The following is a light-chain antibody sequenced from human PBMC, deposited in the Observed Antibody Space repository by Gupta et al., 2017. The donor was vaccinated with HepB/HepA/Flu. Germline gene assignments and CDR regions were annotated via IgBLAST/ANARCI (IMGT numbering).Light chain of an antibody. J-gene: IGLJ2*01. CDR2: QNS. CDR3: QAWDSTVV. Sequence: SYALTQPPSVSVSPGPTASITCSGDKLGNLYVCRYQQTPAKLLILVIYQNSTRPSGIPAGFSGATSGNTATLTISGVQAVDEDDYYWQAWDSTVVFGGGTKLTVL. V-gene: IGLV3-1*01. CDR1: KLGNLY.